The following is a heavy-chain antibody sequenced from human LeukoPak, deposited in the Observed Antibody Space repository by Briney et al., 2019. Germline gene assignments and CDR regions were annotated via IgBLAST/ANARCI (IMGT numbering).Heavy chain of an antibody. V-gene: IGHV3-7*05. CDR1: GFTFSSYW. Sequence: PGGSLRLSCAASGFTFSSYWMSWVRQAPGKGLEWVANIKQDGSEKYYVDSVKGRFTVSRDNAKNSLYVQMNSLRAEDTAVYYCARWTAGYDFWSGQYGGFDYWGQGTLVTVSS. D-gene: IGHD3-3*01. CDR3: ARWTAGYDFWSGQYGGFDY. CDR2: IKQDGSEK. J-gene: IGHJ4*02.